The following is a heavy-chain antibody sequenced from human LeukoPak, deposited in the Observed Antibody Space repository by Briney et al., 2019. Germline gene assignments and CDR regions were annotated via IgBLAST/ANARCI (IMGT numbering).Heavy chain of an antibody. CDR1: GFTFDDYA. V-gene: IGHV3-9*01. J-gene: IGHJ4*02. D-gene: IGHD6-6*01. Sequence: PGRSLRLSCAASGFTFDDYAMHWVRQAPGKGLEWVSGISWNSGSIGYADSVKGRFTISRDNAKNSLYLQMNSLRAEDTALYYCAKNIRSPDYYCGPGTLVTVSS. CDR3: AKNIRSPDYY. CDR2: ISWNSGSI.